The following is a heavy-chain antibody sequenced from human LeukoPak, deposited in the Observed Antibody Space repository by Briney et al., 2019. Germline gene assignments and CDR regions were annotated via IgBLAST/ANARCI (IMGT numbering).Heavy chain of an antibody. D-gene: IGHD4-23*01. Sequence: GGSLRLSCAASGFTFSTYAMSWVRQAPGKGLEWVSAISGSGGSTYDADSVKGRFTISRDNSRHTLFLQMNSLRAEDTAVYYCAKHAEADGANSDAFHIWGQGTMVTVSS. V-gene: IGHV3-23*01. CDR3: AKHAEADGANSDAFHI. CDR1: GFTFSTYA. J-gene: IGHJ3*02. CDR2: ISGSGGST.